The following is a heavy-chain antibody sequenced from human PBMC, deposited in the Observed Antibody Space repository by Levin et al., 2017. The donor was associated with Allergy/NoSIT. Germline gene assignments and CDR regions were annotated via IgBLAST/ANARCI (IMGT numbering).Heavy chain of an antibody. CDR3: ARRGQTRIDY. CDR2: ITGSGDTI. Sequence: GGSLRLSCAASGFTFSDYYMSWIRQAPGKGLEWVSYITGSGDTIYYADSVKGRFTISRDNAKNSVYLQINSLTAEDTAVYYCARRGQTRIDYWGQGTLVTVSS. J-gene: IGHJ4*02. V-gene: IGHV3-11*01. CDR1: GFTFSDYY. D-gene: IGHD3-10*01.